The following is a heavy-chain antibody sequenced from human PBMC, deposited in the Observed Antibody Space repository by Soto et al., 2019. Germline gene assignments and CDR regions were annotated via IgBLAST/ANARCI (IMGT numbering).Heavy chain of an antibody. CDR2: IYYSGST. V-gene: IGHV4-39*01. J-gene: IGHJ5*02. D-gene: IGHD1-26*01. CDR1: GGSISSSSYY. CDR3: VRRTVIVGATTWFDP. Sequence: SETLSLTCTVSGGSISSSSYYWGWIRQPPGKGLEWIGSIYYSGSTYYNPSLKSRVTISVDTSKNQFSLKLSSVTAADTAVYYCVRRTVIVGATTWFDPWGQGTLVTVSS.